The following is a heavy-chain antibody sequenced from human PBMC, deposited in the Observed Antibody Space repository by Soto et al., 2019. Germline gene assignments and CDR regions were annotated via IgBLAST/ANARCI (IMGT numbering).Heavy chain of an antibody. V-gene: IGHV3-23*01. Sequence: EVQLLESGGGLVQPGGSLRLSCATSGLTFSNYAMSWVRQAPGGGLEWVSSMSGSSSTTYYADSVRGRFTISRDRSKNTLYLQMSSLRAEDTALYYCAKNQERELPRVIDFWGQGTLVTVSS. CDR1: GLTFSNYA. D-gene: IGHD1-7*01. CDR3: AKNQERELPRVIDF. J-gene: IGHJ4*02. CDR2: MSGSSSTT.